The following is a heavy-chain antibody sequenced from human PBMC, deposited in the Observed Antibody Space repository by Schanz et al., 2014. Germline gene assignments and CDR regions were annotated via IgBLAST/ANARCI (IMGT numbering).Heavy chain of an antibody. D-gene: IGHD2-2*03. CDR1: GFSFSDYS. CDR3: ARALRHGYCNVVGCQNGGWCDI. V-gene: IGHV3-48*01. Sequence: EVQLVESGGGLVQSGGSLRLSCAASGFSFSDYSMNWVRQAPGKGLEWISYIKISGDVFYADSVKGRFTISRDSSSNTLYLQVNSLRPEDAAVYYCARALRHGYCNVVGCQNGGWCDIWGQGTLVIVSS. CDR2: IKISGDV. J-gene: IGHJ4*02.